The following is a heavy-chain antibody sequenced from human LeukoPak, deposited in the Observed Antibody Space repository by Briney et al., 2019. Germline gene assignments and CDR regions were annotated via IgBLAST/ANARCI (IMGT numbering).Heavy chain of an antibody. CDR1: GLTFSSYS. CDR3: ARGESWAFDF. CDR2: IKQDGSEK. V-gene: IGHV3-7*05. Sequence: GGSLRLSCVVSGLTFSSYSMSWVRQAPGKGLEWVANIKQDGSEKYYVGSVKGRFTVSRDNAKNSLYLQMSSLRAEDTAVYYCARGESWAFDFWGQGTLVTVSS. J-gene: IGHJ4*02. D-gene: IGHD1-26*01.